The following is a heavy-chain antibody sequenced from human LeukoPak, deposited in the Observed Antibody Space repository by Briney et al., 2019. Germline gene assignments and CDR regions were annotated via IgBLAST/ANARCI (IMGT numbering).Heavy chain of an antibody. Sequence: GGSLRLSCAASGFTFSSYGMHWVRQAPGKGLEWVVVISYDGSNKYYADSVKGRFTISRDNSKNTLYLQMNSLRAEDTAVYYCASEDYSSSWYGSYYYGMDVWGKGTTVTVSS. V-gene: IGHV3-30*03. CDR3: ASEDYSSSWYGSYYYGMDV. CDR1: GFTFSSYG. D-gene: IGHD6-13*01. J-gene: IGHJ6*04. CDR2: ISYDGSNK.